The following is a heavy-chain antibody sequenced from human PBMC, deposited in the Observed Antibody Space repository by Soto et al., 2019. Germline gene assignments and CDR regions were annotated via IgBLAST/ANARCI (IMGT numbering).Heavy chain of an antibody. CDR2: ISSSSSYI. CDR3: ARDVGDYYYMDV. Sequence: ESGGGLVKPGGSLRLSCAASGFTFSSYSMNWVRQAPGKGLEWVSSISSSSSYIYYAASVKVRFTISRDNAKNSLYLQMNSLRAEDTAVYYCARDVGDYYYMDVWGKGTTVTVSS. D-gene: IGHD2-15*01. J-gene: IGHJ6*03. CDR1: GFTFSSYS. V-gene: IGHV3-21*01.